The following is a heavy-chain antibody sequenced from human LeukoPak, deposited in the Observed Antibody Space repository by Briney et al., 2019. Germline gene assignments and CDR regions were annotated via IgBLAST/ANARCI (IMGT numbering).Heavy chain of an antibody. CDR3: ALDYYGSGSYYTAFDI. V-gene: IGHV7-4-1*02. Sequence: GASVKVSCKASGYTFTSYAMNWVRQAPGQGLEWMGWINTNTGNPTYAQGFTGRFVFSLDTSVSTAYLQISSLKAEDTAVYYCALDYYGSGSYYTAFDIWGQGTMVTVSS. CDR1: GYTFTSYA. D-gene: IGHD3-10*01. J-gene: IGHJ3*02. CDR2: INTNTGNP.